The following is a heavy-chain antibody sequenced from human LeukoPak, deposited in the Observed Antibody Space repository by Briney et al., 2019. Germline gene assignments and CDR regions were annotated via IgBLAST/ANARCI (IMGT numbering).Heavy chain of an antibody. CDR3: ARGSGGYYDSGRRYYYGMDV. CDR2: IYSGGST. D-gene: IGHD3-22*01. V-gene: IGHV3-53*01. J-gene: IGHJ6*02. Sequence: GGSLRLSCAASGFTVSGHYMNWVRQAPGKGLEWVSLIYSGGSTSYADSVKGRFTVSRDNSKNTLYLQMNSLRAEDTAVYYCARGSGGYYDSGRRYYYGMDVWGQGTTVTVSS. CDR1: GFTVSGHY.